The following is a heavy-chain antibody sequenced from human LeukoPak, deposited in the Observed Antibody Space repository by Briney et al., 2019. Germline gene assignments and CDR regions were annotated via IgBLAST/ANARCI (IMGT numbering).Heavy chain of an antibody. V-gene: IGHV3-21*01. Sequence: GGSLRLSCAASGFTFSSSTMNWVRQAPGKGLEWVASIFSSTTYIYYADSVKGRFTISRDNAKNSLYLQMNSLRAEDTAVYYCARGGSSWFSYWGQGTLVTVSS. D-gene: IGHD6-13*01. CDR3: ARGGSSWFSY. CDR1: GFTFSSST. CDR2: IFSSTTYI. J-gene: IGHJ4*02.